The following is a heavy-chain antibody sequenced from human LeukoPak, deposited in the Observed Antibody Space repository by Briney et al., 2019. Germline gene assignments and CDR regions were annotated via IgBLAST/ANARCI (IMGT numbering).Heavy chain of an antibody. D-gene: IGHD1-26*01. CDR3: ARTQMGIWENWFDP. CDR2: IYYSGST. V-gene: IGHV4-59*08. Sequence: PSETLSLTCTVSGGSISSYYWSWIRQPPGKGLEWIGYIYYSGSTNYNPSLKSRVTISVDTSKNQFSLKLSSVTAADTAVYYCARTQMGIWENWFDPWGQGTLVTVSS. CDR1: GGSISSYY. J-gene: IGHJ5*02.